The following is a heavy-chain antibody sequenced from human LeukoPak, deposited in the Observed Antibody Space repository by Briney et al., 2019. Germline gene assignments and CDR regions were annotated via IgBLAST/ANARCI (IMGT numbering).Heavy chain of an antibody. CDR1: GGSMSSYY. D-gene: IGHD6-19*01. J-gene: IGHJ5*02. CDR2: IYYSGST. CDR3: ARVVAGRRFDP. V-gene: IGHV4-59*01. Sequence: PSETLCLTCTASGGSMSSYYWSWIRQPPGKGLEWIGYIYYSGSTNYNPSLKSRVTISVDTSKNQFSLKVNSVTAADTAVYYCARVVAGRRFDPWGQGTLVTVSS.